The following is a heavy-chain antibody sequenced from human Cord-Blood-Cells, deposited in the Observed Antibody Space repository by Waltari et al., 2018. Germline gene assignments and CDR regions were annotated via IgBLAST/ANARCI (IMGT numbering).Heavy chain of an antibody. Sequence: QVQLVQSGAEVKKPGASVKVSCKVSGYTLTELSMHWVRQAPGKGLEWMGCVDPEDGETIDEQKFPGRVTMNEYTSTDTAYLALSSLRSEDKAVYYCATGYYSNYYYDGMDVWCQGTTVTVSS. CDR1: GYTLTELS. CDR3: ATGYYSNYYYDGMDV. J-gene: IGHJ6*02. D-gene: IGHD4-4*01. CDR2: VDPEDGET. V-gene: IGHV1-24*01.